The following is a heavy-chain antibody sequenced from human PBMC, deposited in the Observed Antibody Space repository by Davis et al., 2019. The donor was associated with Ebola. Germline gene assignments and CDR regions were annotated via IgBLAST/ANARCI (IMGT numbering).Heavy chain of an antibody. J-gene: IGHJ4*02. Sequence: GESLNISCAASGFSFSSYGMNWVRQAPGKGLEWVSGLNRYGSSTFYADSVKGRFTISRDNSKSTLYLQMNSLRAEDTAVYYCARRGEASPASGKYYFDYWGQGTLVTVSS. CDR1: GFSFSSYG. CDR2: LNRYGSST. D-gene: IGHD3-10*01. CDR3: ARRGEASPASGKYYFDY. V-gene: IGHV3-23*01.